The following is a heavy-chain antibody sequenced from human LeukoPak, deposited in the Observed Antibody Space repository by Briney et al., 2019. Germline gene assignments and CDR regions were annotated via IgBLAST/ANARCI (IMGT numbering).Heavy chain of an antibody. D-gene: IGHD3-3*01. Sequence: PSETLSLTCTVSGGSISSDYWSWIRQPPGKGLEWVGYVYYSGITNYNPSLKSRVTISVGTSKNHFSLKLTSVTAADTAVYYCARLLGWSGPINWFDPWGRGTLVTVSS. CDR1: GGSISSDY. V-gene: IGHV4-59*08. CDR2: VYYSGIT. CDR3: ARLLGWSGPINWFDP. J-gene: IGHJ5*02.